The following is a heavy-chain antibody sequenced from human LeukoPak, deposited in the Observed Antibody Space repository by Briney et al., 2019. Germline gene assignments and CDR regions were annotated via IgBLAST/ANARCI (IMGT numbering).Heavy chain of an antibody. D-gene: IGHD6-19*01. CDR3: ARVGDSIAVAGIT. CDR2: IIPILGIA. Sequence: SVKVSCKASGGTFSSYAISWVRQAPGQGLEWMGRIIPILGIANYAQKFQGRVTITADKSTSTAYMELSSLRSEDTAVYYCARVGDSIAVAGITWGQGTLVTVSS. J-gene: IGHJ4*02. CDR1: GGTFSSYA. V-gene: IGHV1-69*04.